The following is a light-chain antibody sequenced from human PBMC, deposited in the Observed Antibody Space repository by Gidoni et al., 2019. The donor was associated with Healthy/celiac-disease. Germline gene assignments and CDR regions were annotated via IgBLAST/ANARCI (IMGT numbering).Light chain of an antibody. Sequence: IVMTQSPDSLAVSLGERATINCKSSQSVLYSSNNKNYLAWYQQKPGQPPKLLIYWASTRESGVPDRFSGSGSGTDFTLTISSLKAEDVAVYYCQQYYSTPLTCGPGTKVDIK. CDR1: QSVLYSSNNKNY. V-gene: IGKV4-1*01. CDR2: WAS. J-gene: IGKJ3*01. CDR3: QQYYSTPLT.